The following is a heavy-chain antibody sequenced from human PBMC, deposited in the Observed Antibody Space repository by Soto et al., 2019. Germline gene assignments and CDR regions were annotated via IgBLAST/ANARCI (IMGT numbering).Heavy chain of an antibody. D-gene: IGHD6-13*01. CDR1: GFTFSTYS. J-gene: IGHJ5*02. CDR3: ARGAAAGRNNWFDP. CDR2: ISSSSSTI. Sequence: PGGSLRLSCAASGFTFSTYSMNWVRQARGKGLEWVSYISSSSSTIFYTDSVKGRFTVSRDNAKNTLYLQMNSLRAEDTAVYYCARGAAAGRNNWFDPWGQGTLVTAPQ. V-gene: IGHV3-48*04.